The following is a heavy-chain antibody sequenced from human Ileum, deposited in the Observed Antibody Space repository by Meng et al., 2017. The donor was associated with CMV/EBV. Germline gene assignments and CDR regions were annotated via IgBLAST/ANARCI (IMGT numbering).Heavy chain of an antibody. CDR1: TFSSYA. CDR2: ISDTGGST. Sequence: TFSSYAMSWVRQAPGKALEWVSGISDTGGSTYYADSVKGRFTFSRDNSKNTLYLQMNSLRAEDTAMYYCAKSHLVRSCTGARCYPFDYWGQGTLVTVSS. V-gene: IGHV3-23*01. J-gene: IGHJ4*02. CDR3: AKSHLVRSCTGARCYPFDY. D-gene: IGHD2-8*02.